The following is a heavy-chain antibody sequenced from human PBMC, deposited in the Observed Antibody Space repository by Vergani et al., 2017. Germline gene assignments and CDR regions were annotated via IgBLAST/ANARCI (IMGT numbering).Heavy chain of an antibody. V-gene: IGHV3-30*04. J-gene: IGHJ3*02. CDR2: ISYDGRDK. D-gene: IGHD1-26*01. Sequence: QVQLVESGGGVVQSRRSLRLSCAASRFSFSNYAMHSVRQAPGKGLEWGAVISYDGRDKYYADSVKGRFTISRDNSKNTLYLQMNSLRAEATAVYYCARDVQGATDAFDIWGQGTMVTVSS. CDR3: ARDVQGATDAFDI. CDR1: RFSFSNYA.